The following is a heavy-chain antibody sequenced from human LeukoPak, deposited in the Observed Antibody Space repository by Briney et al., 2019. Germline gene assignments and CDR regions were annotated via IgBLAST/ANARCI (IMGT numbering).Heavy chain of an antibody. J-gene: IGHJ4*02. CDR3: AKGQGDFWSGYWVYFDY. D-gene: IGHD3-3*01. Sequence: GGSLRLSCAASGFTFSSYAMHWVRQAPGKGLEWVAVISYDGSNKYYADSVKGRFTISRDNSKNTLYLKMNSLRAEDTTVYYCAKGQGDFWSGYWVYFDYWGQGTLVTVSS. CDR1: GFTFSSYA. CDR2: ISYDGSNK. V-gene: IGHV3-30*04.